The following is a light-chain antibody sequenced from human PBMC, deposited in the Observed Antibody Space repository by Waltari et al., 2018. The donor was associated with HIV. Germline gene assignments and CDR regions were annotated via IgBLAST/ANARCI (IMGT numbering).Light chain of an antibody. CDR2: QDS. J-gene: IGLJ1*01. Sequence: SYALTQPPSVSVSPGQTATLTCSGDKLGDKYACWYQQKPGQSPVLVIYQDSKRPSGIPERFSGSNSGNTATLTISGTQAMDEADYYCQAWDSSTRVFGTGTKVTVL. V-gene: IGLV3-1*01. CDR1: KLGDKY. CDR3: QAWDSSTRV.